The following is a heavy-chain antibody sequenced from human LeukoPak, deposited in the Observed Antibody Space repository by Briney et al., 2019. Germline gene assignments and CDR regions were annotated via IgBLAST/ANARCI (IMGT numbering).Heavy chain of an antibody. V-gene: IGHV4-39*07. Sequence: SETLSLTCAVSGGSISSNSYYWGWIRQPPGKGLEWIGSIYYSGSTYCNPTLKNRITISMDTSKNQFSLKLSSMTAADTAVYYCARYCSGGGCYSAADYWGQGTLVTVSS. CDR2: IYYSGST. D-gene: IGHD2-15*01. CDR3: ARYCSGGGCYSAADY. J-gene: IGHJ4*02. CDR1: GGSISSNSYY.